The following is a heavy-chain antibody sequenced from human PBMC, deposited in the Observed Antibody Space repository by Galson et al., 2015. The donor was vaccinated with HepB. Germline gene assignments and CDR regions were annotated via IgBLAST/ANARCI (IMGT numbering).Heavy chain of an antibody. J-gene: IGHJ4*02. CDR1: GFTFSSYA. V-gene: IGHV3-30-3*01. CDR3: ARALYIVVVPAAMVGPEYYFDY. D-gene: IGHD2-2*01. CDR2: ISYDGSNK. Sequence: SLRLSCAASGFTFSSYAMHWVRQAPGKGLEWVAVISYDGSNKYYADSVKGRFTISRDNSKNTLYLQMNSLRAEDTAVYYCARALYIVVVPAAMVGPEYYFDYWGQGTLVTVSS.